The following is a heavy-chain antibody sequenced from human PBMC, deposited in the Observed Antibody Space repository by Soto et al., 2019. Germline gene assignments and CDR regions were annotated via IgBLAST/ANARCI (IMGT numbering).Heavy chain of an antibody. CDR2: FHPGESDT. CDR3: ARHEATYYNFYGMDG. CDR1: GYSFTTYW. V-gene: IGHV5-51*01. J-gene: IGHJ6*02. Sequence: GESLNISCESHGYSFTTYWITWVRQKPGKGLEWVGSFHPGESDTRYSPSFQGQVTISADRFLATAYLQWSSLQAADTAIYYCARHEATYYNFYGMDGWGQGTTVTVSS.